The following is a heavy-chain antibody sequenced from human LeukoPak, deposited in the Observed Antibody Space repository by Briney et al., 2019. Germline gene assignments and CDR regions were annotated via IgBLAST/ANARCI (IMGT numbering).Heavy chain of an antibody. Sequence: SETLSLTCTVSGGSISSYHWSWIRQPPGKGLEWIGYIYYSGSTNYNPSLKSRVTISLDTSKNQFSLKVSSVTAADTAVYYCARHSSGYLSYFDYWGQRTLVPVSS. CDR2: IYYSGST. CDR3: ARHSSGYLSYFDY. D-gene: IGHD3-22*01. V-gene: IGHV4-59*08. CDR1: GGSISSYH. J-gene: IGHJ4*02.